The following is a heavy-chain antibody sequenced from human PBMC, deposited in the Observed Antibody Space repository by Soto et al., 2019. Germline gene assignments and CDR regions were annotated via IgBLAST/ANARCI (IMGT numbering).Heavy chain of an antibody. CDR1: GYSFTSYW. CDR3: ARLEMIAHGAFDI. Sequence: PGESLKISCKGSGYSFTSYWIGWVRQMPGKGLEWMGIIYPGDSDTRYSPSFQGQVTISADKSISTAYLQWSSLKASDTAMHYCARLEMIAHGAFDIWGQGTMVTVSS. D-gene: IGHD3-22*01. J-gene: IGHJ3*02. V-gene: IGHV5-51*01. CDR2: IYPGDSDT.